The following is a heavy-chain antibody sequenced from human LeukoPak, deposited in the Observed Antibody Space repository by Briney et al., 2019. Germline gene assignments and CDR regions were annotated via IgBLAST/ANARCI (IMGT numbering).Heavy chain of an antibody. CDR1: GGSISSSNW. D-gene: IGHD2-2*01. V-gene: IGHV4-4*02. J-gene: IGHJ6*03. Sequence: PSGTLCLTCAVSGGSISSSNWWSWVRQPPGKGLEWIGEIYHSGSTNYNPSLKSRVTISVDKSKNQFSLKLSSVTAADTAVYYYARSLYCSSTSCYLPYYMDVWGKGTTVTVSS. CDR3: ARSLYCSSTSCYLPYYMDV. CDR2: IYHSGST.